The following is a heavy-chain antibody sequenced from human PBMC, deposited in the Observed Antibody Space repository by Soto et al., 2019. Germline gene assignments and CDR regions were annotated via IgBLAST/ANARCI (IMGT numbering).Heavy chain of an antibody. Sequence: ASVKVSCKASGYTFTGYYMHWVRQAPGQGLEWMGWINPNSGGTNYAQKFQGRVTMTRDTSISTAYMELSRLRSDDTAVYYCATDARGGHSLHWWCDPWGPGTLVTVSS. CDR1: GYTFTGYY. V-gene: IGHV1-2*02. D-gene: IGHD2-15*01. CDR2: INPNSGGT. CDR3: ATDARGGHSLHWWCDP. J-gene: IGHJ5*02.